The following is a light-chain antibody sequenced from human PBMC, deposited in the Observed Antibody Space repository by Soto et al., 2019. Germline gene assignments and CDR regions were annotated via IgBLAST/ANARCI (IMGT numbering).Light chain of an antibody. V-gene: IGKV3-11*01. CDR2: DAS. J-gene: IGKJ4*01. CDR3: QHRYKCVT. Sequence: EIVLTQSPATLSLSPGERATLSCRASQSVSTYLAWFQQKPGQAPRLLIYDASNRASGIPARFSGSGSGTELTLTMSSLEPEECAVYSCQHRYKCVTFGGETKVEIK. CDR1: QSVSTY.